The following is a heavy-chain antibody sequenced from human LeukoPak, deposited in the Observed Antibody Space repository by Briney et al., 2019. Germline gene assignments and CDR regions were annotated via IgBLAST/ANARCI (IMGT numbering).Heavy chain of an antibody. CDR2: ISGSGGST. CDR3: ARDVPVAIVPIGRYYYYYMDV. Sequence: GGSLRLSCAASGFTFSSYAMSWVRQAPGKGLEWVSAISGSGGSTYYADSVKGRFTIFRDNSKNTLYLQMNSLRAEDTAVYYCARDVPVAIVPIGRYYYYYMDVWGKGTTVTISS. V-gene: IGHV3-23*01. J-gene: IGHJ6*03. CDR1: GFTFSSYA. D-gene: IGHD2-2*01.